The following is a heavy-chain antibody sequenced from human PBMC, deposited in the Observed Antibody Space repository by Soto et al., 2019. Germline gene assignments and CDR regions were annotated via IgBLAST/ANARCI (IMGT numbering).Heavy chain of an antibody. Sequence: QVHLQESGPRLVEPSETLSLTCSVSGDSIRNSGHYWGWVRQPPGKGLEWIGSVYCGTSYRKPSLKSPLTMSIDTSKNQFSMRLTSVTAADTAIYYCARPATVAPPDAFHVWSQGTLVTVSS. D-gene: IGHD6-19*01. CDR2: VYCGTS. CDR3: ARPATVAPPDAFHV. CDR1: GDSIRNSGHY. J-gene: IGHJ3*01. V-gene: IGHV4-39*01.